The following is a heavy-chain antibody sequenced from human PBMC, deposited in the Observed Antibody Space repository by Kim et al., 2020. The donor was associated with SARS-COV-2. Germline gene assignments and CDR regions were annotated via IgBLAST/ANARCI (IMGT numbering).Heavy chain of an antibody. D-gene: IGHD3-10*01. Sequence: VKGRFTISRDNSKNTLYLQMNSLRAEDTAVYYCAKGVNVLLWFGELFDYWGQGTLVTVSS. J-gene: IGHJ4*02. CDR3: AKGVNVLLWFGELFDY. V-gene: IGHV3-30*02.